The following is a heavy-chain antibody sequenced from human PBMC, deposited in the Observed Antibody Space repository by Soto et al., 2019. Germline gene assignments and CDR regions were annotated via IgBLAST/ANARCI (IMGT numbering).Heavy chain of an antibody. V-gene: IGHV1-69*06. CDR3: ARVPTTVVTSLPPRKVYFDY. Sequence: SVKVSCKASGGTFSIYAISGVRQSGLRGRDGMGGIIPIFGTANYAQKFQGRVTITADKSTSTAYMELSSLRSEDTAVYYCARVPTTVVTSLPPRKVYFDYWGQGTLVTVSS. CDR2: IIPIFGTA. D-gene: IGHD4-17*01. J-gene: IGHJ4*02. CDR1: GGTFSIYA.